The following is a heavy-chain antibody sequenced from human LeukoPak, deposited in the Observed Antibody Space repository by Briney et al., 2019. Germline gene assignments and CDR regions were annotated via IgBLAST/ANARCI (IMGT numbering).Heavy chain of an antibody. Sequence: PSETLSLTCAVYGGSFSGYYWSWIRQPPGKGLEWIGEINHSGSTNYNPSLKSRVTISVDTSKNQFSLKLSSVTAADTAVYYCARGGEGSWSSSNWFDPWGQGTLVTVSS. CDR1: GGSFSGYY. J-gene: IGHJ5*02. D-gene: IGHD6-13*01. CDR2: INHSGST. V-gene: IGHV4-34*01. CDR3: ARGGEGSWSSSNWFDP.